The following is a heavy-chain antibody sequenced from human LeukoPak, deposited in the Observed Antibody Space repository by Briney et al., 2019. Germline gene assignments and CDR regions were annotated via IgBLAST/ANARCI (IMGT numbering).Heavy chain of an antibody. CDR3: ARGASSGYDPTTVTTAGLSY. CDR1: GGSISSSSYY. CDR2: VHYTGST. Sequence: PSETLSLTCTVSGGSISSSSYYWGWIRQPPGKGLEWIGYVHYTGSTNDNPSLKSRVTISVDTSKNQFSLKLSSVTAADTAVYYCARGASSGYDPTTVTTAGLSYWGQGTLVTVSS. V-gene: IGHV4-61*05. J-gene: IGHJ4*02. D-gene: IGHD4-17*01.